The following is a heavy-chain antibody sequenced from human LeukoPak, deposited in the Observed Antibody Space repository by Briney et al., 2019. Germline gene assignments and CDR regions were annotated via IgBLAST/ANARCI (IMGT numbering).Heavy chain of an antibody. D-gene: IGHD6-13*01. V-gene: IGHV1-69*13. CDR2: IIPIFGTA. Sequence: SVKVSCKASGGTFSSYANSWVRQAPGQGLEWMGGIIPIFGTANYAQKFQGRVTITADESTSTAYMELSSLRSEDTAVYYCAREARIAAAGPPDWFDPWGQGTLVTVSS. J-gene: IGHJ5*02. CDR3: AREARIAAAGPPDWFDP. CDR1: GGTFSSYA.